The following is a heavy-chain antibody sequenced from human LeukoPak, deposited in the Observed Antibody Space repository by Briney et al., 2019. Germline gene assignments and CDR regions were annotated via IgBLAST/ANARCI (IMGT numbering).Heavy chain of an antibody. Sequence: SETLSLTCTVSGGSISSSNYYWGWIRQPPGEGLEWIGSIYYRGSPYYNPSLKSRVTISVNTSKNHFSLRLSSVTAADTAVYYCARGPPLDYWGQGTLVTVSS. CDR3: ARGPPLDY. V-gene: IGHV4-39*02. CDR2: IYYRGSP. CDR1: GGSISSSNYY. J-gene: IGHJ4*02.